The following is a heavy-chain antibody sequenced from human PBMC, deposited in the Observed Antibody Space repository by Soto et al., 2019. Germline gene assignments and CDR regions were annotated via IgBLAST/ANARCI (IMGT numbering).Heavy chain of an antibody. CDR3: AREAGFYFDY. CDR1: GFTFSNFE. J-gene: IGHJ4*02. CDR2: ISDRGGAI. Sequence: GGSLRLSCAASGFTFSNFEMNWVRQAPGKGLEWVSYISDRGGAIYYSDSVRGRFTISRDTAKNSLYLQMSSLRVEDTAVYYCAREAGFYFDYLGQGTLVTAPQ. V-gene: IGHV3-48*03. D-gene: IGHD6-19*01.